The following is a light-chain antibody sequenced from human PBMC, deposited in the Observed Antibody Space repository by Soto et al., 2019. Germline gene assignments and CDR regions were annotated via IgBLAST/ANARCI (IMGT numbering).Light chain of an antibody. V-gene: IGKV1-9*01. Sequence: DIQLTQSPFFLSASVGDRVTITCRASQAITNNLAWYQQKPGKPPKLLIYQESTLQSGVPSRFSGSKSGTQFTLTIDSLQPEDFATYYCQQVKSYPRTFGGGTKVEIK. CDR3: QQVKSYPRT. CDR2: QES. CDR1: QAITNN. J-gene: IGKJ4*01.